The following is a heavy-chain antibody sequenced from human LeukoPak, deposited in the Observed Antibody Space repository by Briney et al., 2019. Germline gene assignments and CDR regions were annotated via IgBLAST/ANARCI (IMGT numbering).Heavy chain of an antibody. Sequence: ASVKVSCTASGYTFTSYAMHWVRQAPGQRLEWMGWINAGNGNTKYSQKFQGRVTITRDTSASTAYMELSSLRSEDTAVYYCARDPSSSWYYFDYWGQGTLVTVSS. D-gene: IGHD6-13*01. CDR1: GYTFTSYA. CDR3: ARDPSSSWYYFDY. V-gene: IGHV1-3*01. CDR2: INAGNGNT. J-gene: IGHJ4*02.